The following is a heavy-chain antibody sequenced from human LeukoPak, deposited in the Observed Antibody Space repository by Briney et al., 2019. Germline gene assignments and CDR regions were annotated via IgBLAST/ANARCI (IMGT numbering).Heavy chain of an antibody. D-gene: IGHD3-22*01. V-gene: IGHV3-53*01. CDR1: GFTFSSYA. CDR2: IYSGGST. CDR3: ATHYYDSSGDY. J-gene: IGHJ4*02. Sequence: PGGSLRLSCAASGFTFSSYAMSWVRQAPGKGLEWVSVIYSGGSTYYADSVKGRFTISRDNSKNTLYLQMNSLRAEDTAVYYCATHYYDSSGDYWGQGTLVTVSS.